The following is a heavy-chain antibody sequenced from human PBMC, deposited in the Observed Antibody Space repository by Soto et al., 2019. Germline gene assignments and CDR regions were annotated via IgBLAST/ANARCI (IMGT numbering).Heavy chain of an antibody. Sequence: GRSLRLSCAASGFTFYDYAMHWVRQAPGKGLEWVSGISWNSGTMYYADSVKGRFTISRDNAKTSLFLQLNSLRAEDTPLHLPAKVSSYSFFYPGIDVWGQEIPLT. CDR3: AKVSSYSFFYPGIDV. V-gene: IGHV3-9*01. J-gene: IGHJ6*02. CDR1: GFTFYDYA. D-gene: IGHD1-26*01. CDR2: ISWNSGTM.